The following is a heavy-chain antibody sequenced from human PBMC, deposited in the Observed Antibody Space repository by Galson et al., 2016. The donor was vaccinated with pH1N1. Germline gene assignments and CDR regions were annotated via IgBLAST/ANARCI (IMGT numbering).Heavy chain of an antibody. Sequence: SVKVSCKASGYTFAKYYVHWVRQAPGQGLEWMGIINPSSDSTRYAQKFEDRVTMTTDTSTTTVYMELSSLRSEDTAVYYCGRDPSLCGGDRYLGGAFDIWGQGTMVTVSS. D-gene: IGHD2-21*02. J-gene: IGHJ3*02. CDR1: GYTFAKYY. CDR3: GRDPSLCGGDRYLGGAFDI. CDR2: INPSSDST. V-gene: IGHV1-46*01.